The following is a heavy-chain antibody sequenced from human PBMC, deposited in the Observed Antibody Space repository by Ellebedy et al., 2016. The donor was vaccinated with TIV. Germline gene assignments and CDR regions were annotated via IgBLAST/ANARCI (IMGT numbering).Heavy chain of an antibody. CDR3: ARGTRYGMDV. D-gene: IGHD1-1*01. CDR2: IIPIFGTA. V-gene: IGHV1-69*05. Sequence: ASVKVSCKASGGTFSSYAISWVRQAPGQGLEWMGGIIPIFGTANYAQKFQGRVTMTTDTSTSTAYMELRSLRSDDTAVYYCARGTRYGMDVWGQGTTVTVSS. J-gene: IGHJ6*02. CDR1: GGTFSSYA.